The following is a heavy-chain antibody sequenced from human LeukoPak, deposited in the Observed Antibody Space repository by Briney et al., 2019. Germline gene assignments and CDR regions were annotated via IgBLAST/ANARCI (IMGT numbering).Heavy chain of an antibody. CDR3: ARDHDRSGYYVDDAFDI. J-gene: IGHJ3*02. V-gene: IGHV1-46*01. Sequence: ASVTVSCKASGYTFTSYYMHWVRQAPGQGLEWMGIISPSGGSTSYAQKFQGRVTMTRDTSTSTVYMELSSLRSEDTAEYYCARDHDRSGYYVDDAFDIWGQGTMVTVSS. CDR1: GYTFTSYY. CDR2: ISPSGGST. D-gene: IGHD3-22*01.